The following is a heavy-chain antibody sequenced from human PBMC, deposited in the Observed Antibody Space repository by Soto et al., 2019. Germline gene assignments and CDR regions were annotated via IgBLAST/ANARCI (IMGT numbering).Heavy chain of an antibody. Sequence: GGSLRLSCAASGFTFSNIWMNWVRQAPGKGLEWVGHIKSESGGGNTDYTAPVKGRFTISGDDSKNMVSLQMDSLKTADTAGYYCTTDKGVPNPYDNIWYSVAFDFWGQGVLVTVSS. D-gene: IGHD6-13*01. J-gene: IGHJ4*02. CDR2: IKSESGGGNT. CDR1: GFTFSNIW. V-gene: IGHV3-15*07. CDR3: TTDKGVPNPYDNIWYSVAFDF.